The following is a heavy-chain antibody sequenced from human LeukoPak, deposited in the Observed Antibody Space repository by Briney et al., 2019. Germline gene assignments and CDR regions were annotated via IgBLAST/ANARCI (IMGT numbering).Heavy chain of an antibody. CDR3: AGSHDIYYFDY. CDR2: IYYSGST. D-gene: IGHD3-10*01. V-gene: IGHV4-59*01. CDR1: GGSISSYY. Sequence: SETLSLTCTVSGGSISSYYWSWIRQPPGKGLEWIGYIYYSGSTNYNPSLKSRVTISVDTSKNQFSLKLSSVTAADTAVYYCAGSHDIYYFDYWGQGTLVTVSS. J-gene: IGHJ4*02.